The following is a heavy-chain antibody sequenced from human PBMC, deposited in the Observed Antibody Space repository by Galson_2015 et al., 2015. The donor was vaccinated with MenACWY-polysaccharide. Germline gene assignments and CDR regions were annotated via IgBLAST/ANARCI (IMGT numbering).Heavy chain of an antibody. CDR1: GDSVSNNHVA. J-gene: IGHJ5*02. Sequence: CAISGDSVSNNHVAWNWIRQSPSRGLEWLGRTYYRSKRYIDYAVSVNGRISITPDTSRNQFSLQLSSVTPEDTAIYYCAGGGLVRGALGWIDPWGPGILVTVSS. CDR2: TYYRSKRYI. V-gene: IGHV6-1*01. D-gene: IGHD3-16*02. CDR3: AGGGLVRGALGWIDP.